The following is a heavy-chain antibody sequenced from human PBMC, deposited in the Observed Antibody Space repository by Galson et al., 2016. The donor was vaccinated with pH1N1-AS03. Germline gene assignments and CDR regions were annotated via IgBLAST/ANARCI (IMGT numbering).Heavy chain of an antibody. CDR1: GGSISSSTW. V-gene: IGHV4-4*02. J-gene: IGHJ3*01. CDR3: AAGRTNAFDF. Sequence: ETLSLTCVVSGGSISSSTWWSWVRQSPRKGLEWIGKIYHSGSTNYNPSLKSRVTMSVDKSKNQFSLKLNSVTAADTAVYYCAAGRTNAFDFWGQGTKVTVSS. CDR2: IYHSGST. D-gene: IGHD1-14*01.